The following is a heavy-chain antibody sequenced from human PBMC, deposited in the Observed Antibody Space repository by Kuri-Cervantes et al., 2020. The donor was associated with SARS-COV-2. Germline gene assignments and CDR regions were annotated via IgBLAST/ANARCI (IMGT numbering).Heavy chain of an antibody. D-gene: IGHD4-11*01. J-gene: IGHJ4*02. Sequence: ASVKVSCKASGYTFTGYYMHWVRQAPGQGLEWMGWINPNSGGTNYAQKFQGWVTMTRDTSISTAYMELSRLRSDDTAVYYCASPDYSLNLLYNRPFDYWGQGTLVTVSS. V-gene: IGHV1-2*04. CDR2: INPNSGGT. CDR1: GYTFTGYY. CDR3: ASPDYSLNLLYNRPFDY.